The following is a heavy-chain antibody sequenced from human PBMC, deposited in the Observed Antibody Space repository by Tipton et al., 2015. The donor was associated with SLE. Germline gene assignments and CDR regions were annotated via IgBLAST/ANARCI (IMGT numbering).Heavy chain of an antibody. D-gene: IGHD3-22*01. CDR3: AKDRHYYDSSGRYYFDY. V-gene: IGHV3-7*01. CDR1: GFTFSSYW. Sequence: SLRLSCAASGFTFSSYWINWVRQAPGKGLEWVANIKQDGSEKYYVNSVKGRFTISRDNAKNSLYLQMNSLRAEDTAVYYCAKDRHYYDSSGRYYFDYWGQGTLVTVSS. J-gene: IGHJ4*02. CDR2: IKQDGSEK.